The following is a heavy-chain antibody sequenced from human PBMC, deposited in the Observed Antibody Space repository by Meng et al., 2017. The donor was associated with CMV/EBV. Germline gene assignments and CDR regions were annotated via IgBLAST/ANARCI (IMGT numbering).Heavy chain of an antibody. CDR2: IYYSGST. Sequence: GSLRLSCTVSGGSVSSGSYYWSWIRQPPGKGLEWIGYIYYSGSTNYNPSLKGRVTISVDTSKNQFSLKLSSVTAADTAVYYCARSYYYYYGMDVWGQGTTVTVSS. CDR1: GGSVSSGSYY. J-gene: IGHJ6*02. V-gene: IGHV4-61*01. CDR3: ARSYYYYYGMDV.